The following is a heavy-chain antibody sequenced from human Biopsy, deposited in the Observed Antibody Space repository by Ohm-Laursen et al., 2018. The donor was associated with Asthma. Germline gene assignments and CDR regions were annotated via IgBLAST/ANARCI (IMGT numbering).Heavy chain of an antibody. J-gene: IGHJ3*02. CDR1: GFVFSQCG. D-gene: IGHD3-22*01. CDR3: ARQSGQDYGDSSGFDI. Sequence: SLRLSCAASGFVFSQCGMHWVRQGPGKGLEWVALVSSDGHSKYYEDSVKGRFTISRDNSRNRLYLQINRLTVEDSAVYFCARQSGQDYGDSSGFDILGQGTKVAVSS. V-gene: IGHV3-30*03. CDR2: VSSDGHSK.